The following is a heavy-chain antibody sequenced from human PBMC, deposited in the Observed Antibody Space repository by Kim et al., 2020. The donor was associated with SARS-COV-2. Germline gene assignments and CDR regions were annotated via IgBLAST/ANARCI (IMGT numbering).Heavy chain of an antibody. CDR3: AKDRRAAAGSDY. J-gene: IGHJ4*02. D-gene: IGHD6-13*01. Sequence: GGSLRLSCAASGFTFDDYAMHWVRQAPGKGLEWVSLISWDGGSTYYADSVKGRFTISRDNSKNSLYLQMNSLRAEDTALYYCAKDRRAAAGSDYWGQGTLVTVSS. CDR1: GFTFDDYA. CDR2: ISWDGGST. V-gene: IGHV3-43D*03.